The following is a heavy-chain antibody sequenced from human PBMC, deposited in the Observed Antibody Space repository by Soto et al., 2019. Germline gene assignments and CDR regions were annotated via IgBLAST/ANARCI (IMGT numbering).Heavy chain of an antibody. J-gene: IGHJ6*02. V-gene: IGHV3-73*01. D-gene: IGHD3-3*01. CDR2: IRSKANSYAT. Sequence: SLRLSCAASGFTFSGSAMHWVRQASGKGLEWVGRIRSKANSYATAYAASVKGRFTISRDDSKNTAYLQMNSLKTEDTAVYYCTRLGDSPVYYYYGMDVWGQGTTVTVSS. CDR1: GFTFSGSA. CDR3: TRLGDSPVYYYYGMDV.